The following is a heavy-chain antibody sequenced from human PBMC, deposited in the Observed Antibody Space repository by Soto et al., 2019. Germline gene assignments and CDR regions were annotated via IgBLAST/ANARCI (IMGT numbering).Heavy chain of an antibody. CDR2: INPSGGST. V-gene: IGHV1-46*01. CDR1: GYTFTSYY. D-gene: IGHD2-2*01. J-gene: IGHJ6*02. Sequence: QVQLVQSGAEVKKPGASVKVSCKASGYTFTSYYMHWVRQAPGQGLEWMGIINPSGGSTSYAQKCQGRVTMTRDTSTSTVYMELSSLRSEDTAVYYCARFPVTIVVVPAASEHYYYGMDVWGQGTTVTVSS. CDR3: ARFPVTIVVVPAASEHYYYGMDV.